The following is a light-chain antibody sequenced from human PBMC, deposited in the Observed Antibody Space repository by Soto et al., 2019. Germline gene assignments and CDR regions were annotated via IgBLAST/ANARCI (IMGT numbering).Light chain of an antibody. J-gene: IGKJ1*01. CDR1: QSISSSF. Sequence: DIVLTQSPGTLSLSHGERASLSCGASQSISSSFLAWYQQKPGQAHRLLIYGAYSRATGVQARFSGSGSGTDFTLTIRSLEPEDFAVYYCQQRSNWPWTVGEGTKVEI. CDR2: GAY. CDR3: QQRSNWPWT. V-gene: IGKV3D-20*02.